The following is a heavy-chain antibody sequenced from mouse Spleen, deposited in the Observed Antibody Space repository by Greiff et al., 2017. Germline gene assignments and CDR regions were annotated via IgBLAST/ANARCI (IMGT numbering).Heavy chain of an antibody. J-gene: IGHJ2*01. D-gene: IGHD1-2*01. CDR1: GYSFTGYF. V-gene: IGHV1-20*01. CDR2: INPYNGDT. Sequence: DVQLQESGPELVKPGDSVKISCKASGYSFTGYFMNWVMQSHGKSLEWIGRINPYNGDTFYNQKFKGKATLTVDKSSSTAHMELRSLTSEDSAVYYCARSFIPHYFDYWGQGTTLTVSS. CDR3: ARSFIPHYFDY.